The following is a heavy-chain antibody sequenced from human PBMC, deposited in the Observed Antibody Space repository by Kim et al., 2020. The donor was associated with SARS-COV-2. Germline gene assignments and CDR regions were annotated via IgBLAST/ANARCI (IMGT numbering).Heavy chain of an antibody. Sequence: STNNTPTLKSRVTISVDRSKNQFSRKLSSVTAADTAVYYCARGGSGAMHYWGQGTLVTVSS. V-gene: IGHV4-34*01. J-gene: IGHJ4*02. D-gene: IGHD2-2*01. CDR3: ARGGSGAMHY. CDR2: ST.